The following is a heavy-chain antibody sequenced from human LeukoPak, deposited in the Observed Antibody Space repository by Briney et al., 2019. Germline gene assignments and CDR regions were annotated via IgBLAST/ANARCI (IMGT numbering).Heavy chain of an antibody. D-gene: IGHD6-6*01. CDR2: IYPGDSDT. Sequence: GESLKISCKGSGYIFTSYWVGWVRQMPGKGLEWMGIIYPGDSDTRYSPSFQGQVTISADKSIGTAYLQWSSLKASDTAMYYCARSDSNSFYFDYWGQGTLVTVSS. CDR1: GYIFTSYW. CDR3: ARSDSNSFYFDY. V-gene: IGHV5-51*01. J-gene: IGHJ4*02.